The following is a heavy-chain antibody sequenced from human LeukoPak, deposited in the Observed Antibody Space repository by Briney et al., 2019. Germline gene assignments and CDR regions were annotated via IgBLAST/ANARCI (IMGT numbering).Heavy chain of an antibody. CDR2: ISYDGSNK. CDR1: GFTFSNYG. CDR3: AREAGATGLDY. Sequence: GGSLRLSCAASGFTFSNYGMHWVRQAPGKGLEWVTVISYDGSNKYYADSVKGRFTISRDNAKNSLYLQMNSLRAEDTAVYYCAREAGATGLDYWGQGTLVTVSS. V-gene: IGHV3-33*05. D-gene: IGHD1-26*01. J-gene: IGHJ4*02.